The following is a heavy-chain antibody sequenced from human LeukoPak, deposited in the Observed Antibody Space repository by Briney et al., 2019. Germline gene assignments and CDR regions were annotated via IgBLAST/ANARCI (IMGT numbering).Heavy chain of an antibody. V-gene: IGHV3-21*01. CDR2: ISSSSSYI. CDR1: GFTFSSYS. Sequence: SGGSLRLSCAASGFTFSSYSMNWVRQAPGKGLEWVSSISSSSSYIYYADSVKGRFTISRDNAKNSLYLQMNSLRAEVTAVYYCATIVGSSTDYWGQGTLVTVSS. CDR3: ATIVGSSTDY. D-gene: IGHD1-26*01. J-gene: IGHJ4*02.